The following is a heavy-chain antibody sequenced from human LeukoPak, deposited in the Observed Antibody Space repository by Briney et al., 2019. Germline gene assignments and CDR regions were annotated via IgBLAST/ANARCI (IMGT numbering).Heavy chain of an antibody. V-gene: IGHV3-66*01. Sequence: GGSLRLSCTASGFSVSSNYVNWVRQAPGKGLEWVSVICSGGSTYYADSVKGRFTISRDNSKNTLFLQMSGLRAEDTAVYYCARSGSGRYYGWFDPWGQGTLVTVSS. CDR1: GFSVSSNY. D-gene: IGHD3-10*01. J-gene: IGHJ5*02. CDR3: ARSGSGRYYGWFDP. CDR2: ICSGGST.